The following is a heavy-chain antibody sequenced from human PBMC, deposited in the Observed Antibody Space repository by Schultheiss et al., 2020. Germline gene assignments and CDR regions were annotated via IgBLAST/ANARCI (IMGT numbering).Heavy chain of an antibody. V-gene: IGHV4-38-2*02. Sequence: SQTLSLTCTVSGDSISSYYWGWIRQPPGKGLEWIGSIYHSGSTYYNPSLKSRVTISVDTSKNQFSLKLSSVTAADTAVYYCARDGDGYNLSWFDPWGQGTLVTVSS. CDR3: ARDGDGYNLSWFDP. CDR1: GDSISSYY. CDR2: IYHSGST. J-gene: IGHJ5*02. D-gene: IGHD5-24*01.